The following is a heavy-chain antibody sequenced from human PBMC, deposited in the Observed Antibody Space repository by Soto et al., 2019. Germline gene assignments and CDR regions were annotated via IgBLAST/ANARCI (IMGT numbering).Heavy chain of an antibody. CDR3: ARAEHDSSGYRAQWDAFDI. CDR2: ISYDGSNK. Sequence: HPGGSLRLSCAASGFTFSSYAMHWVRQAPGKGLEWVAVISYDGSNKYYADSVKGRFTISRDNSKNTLYLQMNSLRAEDTAVYYCARAEHDSSGYRAQWDAFDIWGRGTMVTVSS. V-gene: IGHV3-30-3*01. D-gene: IGHD3-22*01. J-gene: IGHJ3*02. CDR1: GFTFSSYA.